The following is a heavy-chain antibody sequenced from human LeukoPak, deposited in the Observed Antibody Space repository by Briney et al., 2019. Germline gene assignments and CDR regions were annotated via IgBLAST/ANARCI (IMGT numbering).Heavy chain of an antibody. V-gene: IGHV4-59*08. D-gene: IGHD6-13*01. CDR2: IYYSGST. Sequence: PSETLSLTCTVSGGSISSYYWSWIRQPPGKGLEWIGYIYYSGSTNYNPSLKSRVTISVDTSKNQFSLKLSSVTAADTAVYYCARGVAAAGGSWGQGTLVAVSS. CDR1: GGSISSYY. CDR3: ARGVAAAGGS. J-gene: IGHJ5*02.